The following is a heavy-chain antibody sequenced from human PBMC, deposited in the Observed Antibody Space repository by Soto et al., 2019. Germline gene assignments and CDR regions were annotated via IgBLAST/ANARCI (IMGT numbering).Heavy chain of an antibody. CDR3: ARQGTTVSYYYYYMDV. V-gene: IGHV4-59*08. D-gene: IGHD4-4*01. J-gene: IGHJ6*03. Sequence: PSETLSLTCTVSGGSVSGNFYWSWIRQPPGKGLEWIGCFYYRGSTNYNPSLKSRVTISVDTSKTQFSLKLSSVTAADTAVYYCARQGTTVSYYYYYMDVWGKGTTVTVSS. CDR1: GGSVSGNFY. CDR2: FYYRGST.